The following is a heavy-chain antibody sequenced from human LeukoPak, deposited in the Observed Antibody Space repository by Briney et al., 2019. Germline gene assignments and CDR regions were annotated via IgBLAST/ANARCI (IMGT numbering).Heavy chain of an antibody. V-gene: IGHV4-59*08. J-gene: IGHJ4*02. CDR2: IYYSGST. CDR3: AIATGYSSGWYTYYFDY. Sequence: SETLSLTCTVSGGSISSYYWSWIRQPPGKGLEWIGYIYYSGSTYYNPSLKSRVTISVDTSKNQFSLKLSSVTAADTAVYYCAIATGYSSGWYTYYFDYWGQGTLVTVSS. CDR1: GGSISSYY. D-gene: IGHD6-19*01.